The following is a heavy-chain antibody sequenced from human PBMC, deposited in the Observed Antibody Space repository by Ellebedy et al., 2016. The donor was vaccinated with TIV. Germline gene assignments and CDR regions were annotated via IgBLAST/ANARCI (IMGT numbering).Heavy chain of an antibody. Sequence: PGGSLRLSCAASGFTFSSYAMSWVRQAPGTGLDWVSTISNTGSRTYYADSVEGRLIISRDNSKKTLYLQMNSLRAEDTAVYYCAKGRGGGSDSSAPRYYFDYWGLGTLVTVSS. CDR1: GFTFSSYA. J-gene: IGHJ4*02. CDR2: ISNTGSRT. CDR3: AKGRGGGSDSSAPRYYFDY. V-gene: IGHV3-23*01. D-gene: IGHD3-22*01.